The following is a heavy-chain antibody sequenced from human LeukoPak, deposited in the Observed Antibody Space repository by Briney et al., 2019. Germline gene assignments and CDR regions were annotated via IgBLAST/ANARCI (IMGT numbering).Heavy chain of an antibody. Sequence: AGGSLRLSCVASGFTFSTYTMNWIRQAPGKGLEWVSGSIGSGGSAFYADSVKGRFSISRDTSKNTLFLHMNNLRAGDTAVYYCARPSPDYGDGMDVWGQGTTVTVSS. CDR1: GFTFSTYT. J-gene: IGHJ6*02. CDR3: ARPSPDYGDGMDV. CDR2: SIGSGGSA. D-gene: IGHD4-17*01. V-gene: IGHV3-23*01.